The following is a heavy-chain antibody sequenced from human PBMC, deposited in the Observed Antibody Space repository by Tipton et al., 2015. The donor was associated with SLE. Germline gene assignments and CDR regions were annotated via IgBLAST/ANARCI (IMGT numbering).Heavy chain of an antibody. CDR2: IYYSGST. V-gene: IGHV4-59*12. Sequence: TLSLTCAIYGGSFGYHWNWIRQPPGKGLEWIGYIYYSGSTNYNPSLKSRVTISVDTSKNQFSLKLSSVTAADTAVYYCASGILTGYAAFDIWGPGTMVTVSS. CDR1: GGSFGYH. CDR3: ASGILTGYAAFDI. D-gene: IGHD3-9*01. J-gene: IGHJ3*02.